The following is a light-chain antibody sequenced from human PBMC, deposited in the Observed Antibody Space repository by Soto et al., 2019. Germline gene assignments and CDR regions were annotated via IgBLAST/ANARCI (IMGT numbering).Light chain of an antibody. J-gene: IGLJ1*01. V-gene: IGLV2-14*01. CDR1: SSDVGGYNY. CDR2: DVS. CDR3: SSYTSSSTLFV. Sequence: SVLTQPVSVSGSPGQAVTLSCPGTSSDVGGYNYVSWYQQHPGKAPKLMIYDVSNRPSGVSNRFSGSKSGNTASLTISGLQAEDEADYYCSSYTSSSTLFVFGTGTKVTVL.